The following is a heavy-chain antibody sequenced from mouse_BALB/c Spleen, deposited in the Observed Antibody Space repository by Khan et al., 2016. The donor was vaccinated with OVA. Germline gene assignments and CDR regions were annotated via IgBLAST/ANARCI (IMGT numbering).Heavy chain of an antibody. CDR3: ACELRGFAY. J-gene: IGHJ3*01. CDR2: ISYSGNS. Sequence: EVQLQESGPSLVKPSQTLSLTCSVTGDSITSGYWNWIRKFSGNKLEYMGYISYSGNSYYNPSLKSRISITLDTFKNQYYLQLNSVTTEDTATYYCACELRGFAYWGQGTLVTVSA. D-gene: IGHD1-1*01. CDR1: GDSITSGY. V-gene: IGHV3-8*02.